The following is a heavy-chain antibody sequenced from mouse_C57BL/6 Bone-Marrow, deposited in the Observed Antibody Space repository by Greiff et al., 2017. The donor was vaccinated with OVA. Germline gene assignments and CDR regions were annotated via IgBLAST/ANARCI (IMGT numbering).Heavy chain of an antibody. V-gene: IGHV14-4*01. CDR1: GFNIKDDY. Sequence: EVQLVESGAELVRPGASVKLSCTASGFNIKDDYMHWVKQRPEQGLEWIGWIDPENGDTEYASQFQGKATITADTSSNTAYLQLSSLTSEDTAVYYCTTFGDYYGSSYAMDYWGQGTSVTVSS. CDR2: IDPENGDT. CDR3: TTFGDYYGSSYAMDY. J-gene: IGHJ4*01. D-gene: IGHD1-1*01.